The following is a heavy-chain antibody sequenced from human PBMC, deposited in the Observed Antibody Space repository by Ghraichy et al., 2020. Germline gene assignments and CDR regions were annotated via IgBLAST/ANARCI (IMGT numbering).Heavy chain of an antibody. CDR1: GDSFSSYS. CDR2: IIPLVGAP. V-gene: IGHV1-69*08. J-gene: IGHJ4*02. CDR3: ARDHGRVPYY. D-gene: IGHD5-24*01. Sequence: SVKVSCKTSGDSFSSYSLSWVRQAPGQGLEWMGRIIPLVGAPVYTQKLQGRIFITADRSTDTVYMELSGLTSEDTAVYYCARDHGRVPYYWGEGTLVTVSS.